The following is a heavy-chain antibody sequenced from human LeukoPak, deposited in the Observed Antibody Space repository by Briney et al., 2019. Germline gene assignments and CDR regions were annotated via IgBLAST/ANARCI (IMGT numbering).Heavy chain of an antibody. D-gene: IGHD5-18*01. V-gene: IGHV3-30*03. CDR3: ARRAYGYSTFFYFDY. Sequence: GGSLRLSCAASGFTFSSYGMHWVRQAPGKGLEWVAVISYDGSNKYYADSVKGRLTISRDNPKNTLYLQMNSLRAEDTALYYCARRAYGYSTFFYFDYWGQGTLVTVSS. J-gene: IGHJ4*02. CDR2: ISYDGSNK. CDR1: GFTFSSYG.